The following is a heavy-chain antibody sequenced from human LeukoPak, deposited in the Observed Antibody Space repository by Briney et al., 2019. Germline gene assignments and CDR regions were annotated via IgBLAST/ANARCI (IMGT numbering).Heavy chain of an antibody. V-gene: IGHV1-18*01. CDR1: GYTFTSYG. J-gene: IGHJ4*02. D-gene: IGHD2-2*01. CDR2: ISAYNGNT. Sequence: SVKVSCKASGYTFTSYGISWVRQAPGQGLEWMGWISAYNGNTNYAQKLQGRVTMTTDTSTSTAYMELRSLRSDDTAVYYCARDLTVVPAAYFDYWGQGTLVTVSS. CDR3: ARDLTVVPAAYFDY.